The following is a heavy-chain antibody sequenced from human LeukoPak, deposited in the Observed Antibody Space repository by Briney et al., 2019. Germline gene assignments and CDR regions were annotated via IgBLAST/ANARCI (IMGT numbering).Heavy chain of an antibody. CDR2: IIPILGIA. J-gene: IGHJ4*02. CDR3: AREYRAYCGGDCYPLYYFDC. V-gene: IGHV1-69*04. Sequence: ASVKVSCKASGGTFSSYAISWVRQAPGQGLEWMGRIIPILGIANHAQKFQGRVTITADKSTSTAYMELSSLRSEDTAVYYCAREYRAYCGGDCYPLYYFDCWGQGTLVTVSS. D-gene: IGHD2-21*02. CDR1: GGTFSSYA.